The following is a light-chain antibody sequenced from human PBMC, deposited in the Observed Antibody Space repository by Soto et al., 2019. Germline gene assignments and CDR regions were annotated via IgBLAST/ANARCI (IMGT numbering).Light chain of an antibody. J-gene: IGKJ5*01. Sequence: EMVLTQSPDTLSVSPGESATLSCRASQNVGSSLAWYQQKPGQAPRLLLYGASTRATGVPARFSGSGFGTEFTLTISSLQSEDFAVFYCQQYNTWPPITFGQGTRLEIK. CDR3: QQYNTWPPIT. CDR2: GAS. V-gene: IGKV3-15*01. CDR1: QNVGSS.